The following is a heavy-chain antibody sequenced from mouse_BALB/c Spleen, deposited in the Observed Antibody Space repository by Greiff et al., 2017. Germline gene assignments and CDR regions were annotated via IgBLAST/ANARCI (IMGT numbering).Heavy chain of an antibody. CDR1: GFTFSSFG. CDR3: ARDEWFAY. CDR2: ISSGSSTI. J-gene: IGHJ3*01. V-gene: IGHV5-17*02. Sequence: EVKLVESGGGLVQPGGSRKLSCAASGFTFSSFGMHWVRQAPEKGLEWVAYISSGSSTIYYADTVKGRFTISRDNPKNTLFLQMTSLRSEDTAMYYCARDEWFAYWGQGTLVTVSA.